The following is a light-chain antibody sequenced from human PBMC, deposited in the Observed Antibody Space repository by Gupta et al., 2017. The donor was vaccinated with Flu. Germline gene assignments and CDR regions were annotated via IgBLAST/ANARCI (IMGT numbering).Light chain of an antibody. Sequence: EVVLLQSQATLSLSPGERATISCRASQNVNNYLAWFQQKPGQAPRLLIYDASTLAGGIPAKFSGSGYGTDFTLTISSPDPEDFAIYYCQQRSNGQRTFGGGTKVEIK. CDR3: QQRSNGQRT. CDR2: DAS. V-gene: IGKV3-11*01. CDR1: QNVNNY. J-gene: IGKJ4*01.